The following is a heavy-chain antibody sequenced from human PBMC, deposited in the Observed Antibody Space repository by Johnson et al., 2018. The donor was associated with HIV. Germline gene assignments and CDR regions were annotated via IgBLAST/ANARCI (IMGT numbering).Heavy chain of an antibody. V-gene: IGHV3-20*04. D-gene: IGHD3-3*01. CDR3: ARVVSDYNFWSGGRAFDI. CDR1: GFTFDDYG. Sequence: VQLVESGGGVVRPGGSLRLSCAASGFTFDDYGMSWVRQAPGKGLEWVSGINWNGGSIGYGDSVKGRFTISRDNSKNTLYLQMNSLKAEDTAGYYCARVVSDYNFWSGGRAFDIWGQGTVVTVSS. J-gene: IGHJ3*02. CDR2: INWNGGSI.